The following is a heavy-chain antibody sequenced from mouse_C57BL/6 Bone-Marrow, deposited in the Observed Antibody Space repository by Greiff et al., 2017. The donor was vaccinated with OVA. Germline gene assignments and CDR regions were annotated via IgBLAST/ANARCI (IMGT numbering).Heavy chain of an antibody. J-gene: IGHJ1*03. CDR1: GYTFTTYP. Sequence: QVQLQQSGAELVKPGASVKMSCKASGYTFTTYPIEWMKQNHGKSLEWIGNFHPYNDDTKYNEKFKGKATLTVEKSSSTVYLELSRLTSDDSAVYYCARRGYYGSSEDWYFDVWGTGTTVTVSS. CDR2: FHPYNDDT. D-gene: IGHD1-1*01. V-gene: IGHV1-47*01. CDR3: ARRGYYGSSEDWYFDV.